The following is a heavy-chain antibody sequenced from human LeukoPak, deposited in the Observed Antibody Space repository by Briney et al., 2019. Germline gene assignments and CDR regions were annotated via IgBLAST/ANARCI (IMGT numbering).Heavy chain of an antibody. CDR3: ARGGGYGGNGDYFDY. Sequence: GGPLRLSCAASGFTFNRYWMSWVRQAPGKGLEWVANIKEDGSEKYFADSVRGRFTISRDNAKNSLYLQVDSLRAEDTAVYYCARGGGYGGNGDYFDYWGQGTLVTVSS. CDR2: IKEDGSEK. V-gene: IGHV3-7*05. J-gene: IGHJ4*02. CDR1: GFTFNRYW. D-gene: IGHD4-23*01.